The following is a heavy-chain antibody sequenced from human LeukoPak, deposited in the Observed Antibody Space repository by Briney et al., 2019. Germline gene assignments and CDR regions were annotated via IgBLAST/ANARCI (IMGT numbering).Heavy chain of an antibody. Sequence: ASVKVSCKASGYTFTGYYMHWVRQAPGQGLEWMGWINPNSGGTNYAQKFQGRVTMTRDTSISTAYMELSRLRSDDTAVYYCARRITMLDAFDIWGQGTMVTVSS. CDR3: ARRITMLDAFDI. CDR1: GYTFTGYY. CDR2: INPNSGGT. J-gene: IGHJ3*02. V-gene: IGHV1-2*02. D-gene: IGHD3-10*02.